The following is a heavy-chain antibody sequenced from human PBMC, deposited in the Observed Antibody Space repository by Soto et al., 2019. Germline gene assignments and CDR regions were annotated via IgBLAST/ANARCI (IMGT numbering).Heavy chain of an antibody. V-gene: IGHV4-59*08. Sequence: PSETMSLTCTVSGGYISSYYWSWIRQPPGKGLEWIGYIYYSGSTYYNPSLKSRVTISVDTSKNQFSLKLSSVTAADTAVYYCARRLAVAGTFDYWGQGTLVTVSS. J-gene: IGHJ4*02. CDR1: GGYISSYY. D-gene: IGHD6-19*01. CDR2: IYYSGST. CDR3: ARRLAVAGTFDY.